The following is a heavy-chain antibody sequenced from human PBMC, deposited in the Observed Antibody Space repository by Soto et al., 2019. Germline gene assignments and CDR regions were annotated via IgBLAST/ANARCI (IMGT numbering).Heavy chain of an antibody. Sequence: EVQLVESGGGLVQPGRSLRLSCAASGFTFDDYAMHWVRQAPGKGLEWVSGISWNSGSIGYADSVKGRFTISRDNAKNSLYLQMNSLCADETALYYSAKASGLVLSVYFDYLGHGSLVTVSS. J-gene: IGHJ4*01. CDR3: AKASGLVLSVYFDY. V-gene: IGHV3-9*01. CDR2: ISWNSGSI. D-gene: IGHD6-19*01. CDR1: GFTFDDYA.